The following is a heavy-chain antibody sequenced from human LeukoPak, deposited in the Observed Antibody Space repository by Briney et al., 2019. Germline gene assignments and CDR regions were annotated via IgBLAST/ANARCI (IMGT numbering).Heavy chain of an antibody. CDR1: GFTFSSYW. Sequence: GGSLRLSCAASGFTFSSYWMSWVRQAPGKGLEWVANIKKDGSEKYYVDTVKGRFTISRDNAKNSLYLQMNSLRAEDTAVYYCASLSESGYDYWGQGTLVTVSS. CDR3: ASLSESGYDY. D-gene: IGHD3-3*01. V-gene: IGHV3-7*01. CDR2: IKKDGSEK. J-gene: IGHJ4*02.